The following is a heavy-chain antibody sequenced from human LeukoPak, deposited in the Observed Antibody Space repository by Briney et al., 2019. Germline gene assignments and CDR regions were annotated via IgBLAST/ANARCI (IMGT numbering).Heavy chain of an antibody. V-gene: IGHV3-23*01. CDR2: ISGSGGST. J-gene: IGHJ4*02. CDR3: AKDTDETYSYDSSGYYDY. Sequence: GGTLRLSCAASGLTFNSYGMSWVRQAPGKGLEWVTAISGSGGSTHYADSVKGRFTISRDNSKNTLHLQMNSLRAEDTAVYYCAKDTDETYSYDSSGYYDYWGQGTLVSVSS. D-gene: IGHD3-22*01. CDR1: GLTFNSYG.